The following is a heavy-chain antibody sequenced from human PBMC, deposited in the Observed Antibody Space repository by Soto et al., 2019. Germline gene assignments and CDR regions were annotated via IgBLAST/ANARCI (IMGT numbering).Heavy chain of an antibody. CDR2: IYYSGST. Sequence: SETLSLTCDVSGGSFGDNYWTWIRRFPGKGLEWIGYIYYSGSTNYNPSLKSRVSISVDASKAQFSLQLTSVTAADTALYYCAAGTLGAVWTPLDHWGQGILVTVSS. CDR1: GGSFGDNY. D-gene: IGHD3-16*01. V-gene: IGHV4-59*03. CDR3: AAGTLGAVWTPLDH. J-gene: IGHJ4*02.